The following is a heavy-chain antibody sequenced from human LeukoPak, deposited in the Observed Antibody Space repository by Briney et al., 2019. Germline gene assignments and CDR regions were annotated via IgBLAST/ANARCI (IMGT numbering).Heavy chain of an antibody. CDR2: IKQDGSEK. Sequence: GGSLRLSCAASAFSFTRYWMTWVRQAPGKGLEWVANIKQDGSEKYYVASVKGRFTISRDNAQNSLYLQMNSLRAEDTAVYYCARDLAAAGTRRYWGQGTLVTVSS. CDR1: AFSFTRYW. D-gene: IGHD6-13*01. V-gene: IGHV3-7*05. J-gene: IGHJ4*02. CDR3: ARDLAAAGTRRY.